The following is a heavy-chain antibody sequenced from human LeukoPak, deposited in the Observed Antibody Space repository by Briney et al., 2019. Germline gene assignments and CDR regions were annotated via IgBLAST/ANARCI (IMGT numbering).Heavy chain of an antibody. J-gene: IGHJ4*02. CDR2: IYYSGNT. D-gene: IGHD1-26*01. CDR1: GGSISSYY. CDR3: ARDQGYSGSYYRYFDY. Sequence: PSETLSLTCTVSGGSISSYYWSWIRQPPGKGLEWIGYIYYSGNTNYNPSLKSRVTISVDTSKNQFSLKLSSVTAADTAVYYCARDQGYSGSYYRYFDYWGQGTLVTVSS. V-gene: IGHV4-59*01.